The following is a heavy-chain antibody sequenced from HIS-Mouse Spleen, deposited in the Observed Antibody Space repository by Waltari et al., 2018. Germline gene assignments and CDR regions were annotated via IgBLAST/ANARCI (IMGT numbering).Heavy chain of an antibody. CDR1: GFTVSSNY. V-gene: IGHV3-66*01. D-gene: IGHD6-13*01. J-gene: IGHJ3*02. CDR2: IYSGGST. CDR3: ARGVYGYSSSWNAFDI. Sequence: EVQLVESGGGLVQPGGSLRLSCAASGFTVSSNYMSWVHPAPGKGLEWVSVIYSGGSTYYADSVKGRFTISRDNSKNTLYLQMNSLRAEDTAVYYCARGVYGYSSSWNAFDIWGQGTMVTVSS.